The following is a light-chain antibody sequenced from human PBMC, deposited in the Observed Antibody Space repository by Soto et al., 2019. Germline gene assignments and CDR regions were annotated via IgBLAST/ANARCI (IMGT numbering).Light chain of an antibody. CDR3: SSYTIANTVL. CDR1: SSDIGGSKY. Sequence: QSVLTQPASVSASPGQSITISCTGTSSDIGGSKYVSWYQKHPGTAPKLMIYEVFNRPSGVPDRFSGSKSGNTASLTISGLQAGDEADYYCSSYTIANTVLFGGGTQLTVL. CDR2: EVF. V-gene: IGLV2-14*01. J-gene: IGLJ2*01.